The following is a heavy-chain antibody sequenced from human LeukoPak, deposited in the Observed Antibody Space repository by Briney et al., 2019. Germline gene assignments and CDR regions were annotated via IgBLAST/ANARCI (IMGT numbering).Heavy chain of an antibody. Sequence: GGSLRLSCAASGFTFCSYEMNWVRQAPGKGLEWVSYISSSGSTIYYADSVKGRFTISRDNAKNSLYLQMNSLRAEDTAVYYCARFVVVVAENWFDPWGQGTLVTVSS. CDR3: ARFVVVVAENWFDP. D-gene: IGHD2-15*01. CDR2: ISSSGSTI. CDR1: GFTFCSYE. V-gene: IGHV3-48*03. J-gene: IGHJ5*02.